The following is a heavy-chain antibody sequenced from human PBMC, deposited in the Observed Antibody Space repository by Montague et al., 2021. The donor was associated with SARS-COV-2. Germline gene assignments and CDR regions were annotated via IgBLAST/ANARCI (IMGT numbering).Heavy chain of an antibody. CDR1: GASISSSSYY. J-gene: IGHJ4*02. D-gene: IGHD3-22*01. CDR3: ARGGGWLSRGSYYFDY. Sequence: SETLSLTCTVSGASISSSSYYWGWIRQPPGKGLEWIGSIYYSGGTYYXPSLKSRVTISVDTSKNQFSLKLSSVTAADTAVYYCARGGGWLSRGSYYFDYWGQGTLVTVSS. V-gene: IGHV4-39*07. CDR2: IYYSGGT.